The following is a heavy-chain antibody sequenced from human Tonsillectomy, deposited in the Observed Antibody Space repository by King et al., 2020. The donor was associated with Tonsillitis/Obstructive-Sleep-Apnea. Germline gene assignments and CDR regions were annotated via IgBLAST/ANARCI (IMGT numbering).Heavy chain of an antibody. CDR3: TRGDCSSVSCYKEDAFDI. CDR2: IRRKAYGGTA. D-gene: IGHD2-15*01. V-gene: IGHV3-49*05. CDR1: GFTFGDYA. Sequence: VQLVESGGGLVKPGRSLRLSCTASGFTFGDYAMSWFRQAPGKGLEWVGFIRRKAYGGTAENAASVKGRFTISRDESKSIAYLQMSSLKTEDTAVYYCTRGDCSSVSCYKEDAFDIWGQGTMVTVSS. J-gene: IGHJ3*02.